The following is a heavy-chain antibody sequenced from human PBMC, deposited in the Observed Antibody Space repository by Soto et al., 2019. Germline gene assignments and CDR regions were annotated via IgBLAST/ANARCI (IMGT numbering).Heavy chain of an antibody. D-gene: IGHD5-12*01. CDR2: IIPILGIA. CDR3: ARWSHSGYRADGNYYYYGMDV. J-gene: IGHJ6*02. CDR1: GGTFSSYT. Sequence: SVKVSCKASGGTFSSYTISWVRQAPGQGLEWMGRIIPILGIANYAQKFQGRVTITADKSTSTAYMELSSLRSEDTAVYYCARWSHSGYRADGNYYYYGMDVWGQGTTVTVSS. V-gene: IGHV1-69*02.